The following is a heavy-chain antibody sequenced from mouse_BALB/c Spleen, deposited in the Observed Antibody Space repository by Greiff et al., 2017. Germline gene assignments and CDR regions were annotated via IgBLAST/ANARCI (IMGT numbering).Heavy chain of an antibody. J-gene: IGHJ2*01. CDR2: INPYNDGT. D-gene: IGHD1-2*01. CDR1: GYTFTSYV. CDR3: ARSRSITAAFDY. Sequence: VQLQQSGPELVTPGASVKMSCKASGYTFTSYVMHWVKQKPGQGLEWIGYINPYNDGTKYNEKFKGKATLTSDTSSSTTYMGLSSLTSEDSAVYYCARSRSITAAFDYWGQGTTLTVSS. V-gene: IGHV1-14*01.